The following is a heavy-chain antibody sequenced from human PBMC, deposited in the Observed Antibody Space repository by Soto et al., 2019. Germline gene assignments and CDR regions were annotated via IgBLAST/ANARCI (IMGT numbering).Heavy chain of an antibody. V-gene: IGHV3-48*04. Sequence: GGSLRLSSAGYGFNFSSYSMHWVRQAPGKGLEWVSYISSRGSTIYYADSVKGRFTISRDNAKNSLYLQMNSLRAEDTAVYYCARDYDFWSGPRPYYMDVWGKGTTVTVSS. CDR1: GFNFSSYS. J-gene: IGHJ6*03. D-gene: IGHD3-3*01. CDR3: ARDYDFWSGPRPYYMDV. CDR2: ISSRGSTI.